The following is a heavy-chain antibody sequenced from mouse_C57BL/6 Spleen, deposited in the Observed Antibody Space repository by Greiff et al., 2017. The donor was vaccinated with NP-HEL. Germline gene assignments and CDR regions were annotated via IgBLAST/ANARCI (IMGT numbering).Heavy chain of an antibody. V-gene: IGHV1-19*01. CDR3: ARGIYYDYDEDAMDY. J-gene: IGHJ4*01. Sequence: EVQLQQSGPVLVKPGASVKMSCKASGYTFTDYYMNWVKQSHGKSLEWIGVINPYNGGTSYNQKFKGKATLTVDKSSSTAYMELNSLTSEDSAVYYCARGIYYDYDEDAMDYWGQGTSVTVSS. D-gene: IGHD2-4*01. CDR1: GYTFTDYY. CDR2: INPYNGGT.